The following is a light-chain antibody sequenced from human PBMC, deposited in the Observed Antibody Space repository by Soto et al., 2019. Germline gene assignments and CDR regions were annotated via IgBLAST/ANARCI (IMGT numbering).Light chain of an antibody. CDR1: SSDLGGYNY. J-gene: IGLJ1*01. CDR2: DVS. CDR3: SSYRSSIILCYV. Sequence: QSALTQPASVSGSPGQSITISCTGASSDLGGYNYVSWFQQHPGKAPKLIIYDVSNRPSGVSDRFSGSKSGNTASLTISGLQAEDEADYYCSSYRSSIILCYVFGTGTKLTVL. V-gene: IGLV2-14*01.